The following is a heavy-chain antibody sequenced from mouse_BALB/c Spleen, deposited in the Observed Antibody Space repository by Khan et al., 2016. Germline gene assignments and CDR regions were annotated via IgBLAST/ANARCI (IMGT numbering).Heavy chain of an antibody. D-gene: IGHD1-1*01. Sequence: EVQLQESGPGLVKPSQSLSLTCTVTGYSITSDYAWNWIRQFPGNKLEWMGYISYSGSTSYNPSLKSRISITRDTSKNQFFLPLNSVTTEDTATYYCARDHYGSSYDWYFGIWGAGTTVTVSS. V-gene: IGHV3-2*02. CDR2: ISYSGST. J-gene: IGHJ1*01. CDR1: GYSITSDYA. CDR3: ARDHYGSSYDWYFGI.